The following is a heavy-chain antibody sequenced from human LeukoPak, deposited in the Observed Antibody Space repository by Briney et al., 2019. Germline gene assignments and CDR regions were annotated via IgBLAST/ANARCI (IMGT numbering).Heavy chain of an antibody. D-gene: IGHD2/OR15-2a*01. CDR2: IKEDGSEK. CDR1: GGSISGSSYY. Sequence: PSETLSLTCTVSGGSISGSSYYWGWIRQAPGKGLEWVANIKEDGSEKYYVDSVKGRFTISRDNAKNSLYLQMNSLRDEDTAVYHCARDRSMGFWGQGTLVTVSS. V-gene: IGHV3-7*03. CDR3: ARDRSMGF. J-gene: IGHJ4*02.